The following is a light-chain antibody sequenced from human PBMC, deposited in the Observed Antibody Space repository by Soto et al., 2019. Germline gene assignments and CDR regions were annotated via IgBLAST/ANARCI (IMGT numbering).Light chain of an antibody. CDR2: GAS. CDR3: QQYGSSPLT. J-gene: IGKJ4*01. CDR1: QSVSSSY. Sequence: PVQRAPLSCSASQSVSSSYLAWYQQQPGQAPRLLIYGASIRAPDIPDRFSGSGSGTDFTLTISRLEPEDFALYYCQQYGSSPLTFGGGTKVDIK. V-gene: IGKV3-20*01.